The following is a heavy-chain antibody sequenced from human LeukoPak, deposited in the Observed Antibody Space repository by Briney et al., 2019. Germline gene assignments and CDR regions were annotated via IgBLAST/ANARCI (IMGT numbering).Heavy chain of an antibody. J-gene: IGHJ3*02. CDR2: INPSSGGT. Sequence: ASVKVSCKTSGYNFIAYYIHWVRQAPGQGLEWMGRINPSSGGTNYAQKSQGRVTMTRDTSISTAYMELNSLISGDTAVYYCARRGSGYYDSREAFVNWGQGTMVSVSS. CDR1: GYNFIAYY. CDR3: ARRGSGYYDSREAFVN. V-gene: IGHV1-2*06. D-gene: IGHD3-22*01.